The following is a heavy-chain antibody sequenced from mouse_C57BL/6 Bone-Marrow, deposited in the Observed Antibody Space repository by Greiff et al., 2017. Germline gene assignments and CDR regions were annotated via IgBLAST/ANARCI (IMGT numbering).Heavy chain of an antibody. Sequence: EVKLMESGGGLVKPGGSLKLSCAASGFTFSDYGMHWVRQAPEKGLEWVAYISSGSSTIYYADTVKGRFTISRDNAKNTLFLQMTSLRSEDTAMYYCASSTTAYWGQGTLVTVSA. CDR3: ASSTTAY. D-gene: IGHD1-1*01. V-gene: IGHV5-17*01. CDR1: GFTFSDYG. CDR2: ISSGSSTI. J-gene: IGHJ3*01.